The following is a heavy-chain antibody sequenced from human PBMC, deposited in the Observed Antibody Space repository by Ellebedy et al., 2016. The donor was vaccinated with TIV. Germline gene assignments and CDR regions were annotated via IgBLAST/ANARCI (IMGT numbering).Heavy chain of an antibody. D-gene: IGHD3/OR15-3a*01. Sequence: PGGSLRLSCEASGFTFSGSEMDWVRQVPGKGLEWIAYISSGSDAIHYAASVEGRFTVSRDNAKNSLYLQMNSLRTEDTALYYCARGALGLTGFDYWGQGTLVTVSS. CDR1: GFTFSGSE. CDR2: ISSGSDAI. V-gene: IGHV3-48*03. J-gene: IGHJ4*02. CDR3: ARGALGLTGFDY.